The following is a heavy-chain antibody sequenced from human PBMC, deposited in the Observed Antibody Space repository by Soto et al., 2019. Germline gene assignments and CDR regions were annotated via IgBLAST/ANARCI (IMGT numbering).Heavy chain of an antibody. Sequence: GGSLGLPCASSCFTFIGSAMPWVRQASGKGREWVGRIRSKANSYATAYAASVKGRFTTSRDDSKNTAYLQMNSLKTEDTAVYYCTSSITMVRGVITYYYYGMDVWGQGTTVTVSS. CDR1: CFTFIGSA. CDR2: IRSKANSYAT. CDR3: TSSITMVRGVITYYYYGMDV. J-gene: IGHJ6*02. V-gene: IGHV3-73*01. D-gene: IGHD3-10*01.